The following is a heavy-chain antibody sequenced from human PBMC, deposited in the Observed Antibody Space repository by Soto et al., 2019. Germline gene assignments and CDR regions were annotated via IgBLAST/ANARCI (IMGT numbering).Heavy chain of an antibody. J-gene: IGHJ5*02. V-gene: IGHV1-69*13. CDR3: ARAGGLRYFDWLPPNWFDP. CDR2: IIPIFGTA. D-gene: IGHD3-9*01. Sequence: EASVKVSCKASGGTFSSYAISWVRQAPGQGLEWMGGIIPIFGTANYAQKFQGRVTITADESTSTAYMELSSLRSEDTAVYYCARAGGLRYFDWLPPNWFDPWGRGTLVTVSS. CDR1: GGTFSSYA.